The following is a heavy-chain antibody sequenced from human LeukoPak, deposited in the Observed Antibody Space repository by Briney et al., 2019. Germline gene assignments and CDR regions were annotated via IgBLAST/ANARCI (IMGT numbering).Heavy chain of an antibody. V-gene: IGHV4-34*01. CDR2: IDHSGST. Sequence: SETLSLTCAVYGGSFSGYYWSWIRQPPGKGLEWIGEIDHSGSTNYNPSLKSRVTISVDTSKNQFSLKPSSVTAADTAVYYCARGTPDLLRYFDWLLIYFDYWGQGTLVTVSS. CDR1: GGSFSGYY. D-gene: IGHD3-9*01. CDR3: ARGTPDLLRYFDWLLIYFDY. J-gene: IGHJ4*02.